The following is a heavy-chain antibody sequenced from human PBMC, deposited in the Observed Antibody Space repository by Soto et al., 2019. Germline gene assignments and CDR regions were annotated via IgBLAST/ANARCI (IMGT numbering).Heavy chain of an antibody. CDR2: ISVYNGKT. V-gene: IGHV1-18*01. CDR3: VRDLDGSGSYYTDY. J-gene: IGHJ4*02. CDR1: GYMFINYG. Sequence: ASVKVSCKASGYMFINYGISWVRQAPGQGLEWMGWISVYNGKTNYAQKLQGRVTMTTDTSTSTACMELRSLRSDDTAVYYCVRDLDGSGSYYTDYWGLGTLVTVSS. D-gene: IGHD3-10*01.